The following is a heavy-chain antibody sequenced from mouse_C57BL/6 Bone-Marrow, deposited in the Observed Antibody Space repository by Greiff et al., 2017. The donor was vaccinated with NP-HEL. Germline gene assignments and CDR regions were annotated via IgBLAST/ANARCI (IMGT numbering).Heavy chain of an antibody. V-gene: IGHV1-26*01. CDR2: INPNNGGT. CDR1: GYTFTDYY. CDR3: VRATYYDYDGAMDY. Sequence: EVQLQQSGPELVKPGASVKISCKASGYTFTDYYVNWVKQSHGKSLEWIGDINPNNGGTSYNQKFKGKATLTVDKSSSTAYMELRSLTSEDSAVYYCVRATYYDYDGAMDYWGQGTSVTVSS. D-gene: IGHD2-4*01. J-gene: IGHJ4*01.